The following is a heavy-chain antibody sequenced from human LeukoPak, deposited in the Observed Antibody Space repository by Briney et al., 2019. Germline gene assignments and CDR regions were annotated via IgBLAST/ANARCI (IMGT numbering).Heavy chain of an antibody. CDR1: GFTFSSYS. D-gene: IGHD1-26*01. CDR3: ARDQSRSYSGSYQFDY. CDR2: ISSSSSYI. J-gene: IGHJ4*02. V-gene: IGHV3-21*01. Sequence: PGGSLRLSCAASGFTFSSYSMNWVRQVPGKGLEWVSSISSSSSYIYYADSVKGRSTISRDNAKNSLYLQMNSLRAEDTAVYYCARDQSRSYSGSYQFDYWGQGTLVTVSS.